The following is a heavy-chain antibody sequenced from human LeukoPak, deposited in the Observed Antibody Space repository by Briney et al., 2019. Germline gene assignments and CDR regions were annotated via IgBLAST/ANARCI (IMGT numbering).Heavy chain of an antibody. J-gene: IGHJ6*02. D-gene: IGHD6-25*01. V-gene: IGHV1-2*02. CDR2: INPNSGGT. CDR1: GYTFTGYY. Sequence: GASVKVSCKASGYTFTGYYMHWVRQAPGQGLEWMGWINPNSGGTNYAQKFQGRVTMTRDTSISTAYMELSRLRSDDTAVYYCARTSSSAREAGMDVWGQGTTVTVSS. CDR3: ARTSSSAREAGMDV.